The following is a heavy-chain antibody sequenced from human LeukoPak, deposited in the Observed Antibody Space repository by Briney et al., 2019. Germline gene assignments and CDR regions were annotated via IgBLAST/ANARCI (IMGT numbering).Heavy chain of an antibody. Sequence: ASVTVSCKVSGYTLTELSMHWVRQAPGKGLEWMGGFDPEDGETIYAQKFQGRVTMTEDTSTDTAYMELSSLRSEDTAVYYCATVAGSGSYYPSYYYYGMDVWGQGTTVTVSS. CDR3: ATVAGSGSYYPSYYYYGMDV. J-gene: IGHJ6*02. V-gene: IGHV1-24*01. CDR2: FDPEDGET. D-gene: IGHD3-10*01. CDR1: GYTLTELS.